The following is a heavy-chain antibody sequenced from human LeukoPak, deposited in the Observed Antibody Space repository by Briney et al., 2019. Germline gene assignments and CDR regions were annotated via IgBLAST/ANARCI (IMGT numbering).Heavy chain of an antibody. CDR1: GGTFSSYA. V-gene: IGHV1-69*01. J-gene: IGHJ3*02. D-gene: IGHD3-3*01. CDR2: IIPIFGTA. Sequence: SVKVTCKASGGTFSSYAISWVRQAPGQGLEWMGGIIPIFGTANYAQKFQGRVTITADESTSTAYMELSSLRSEDTAVYYCARDLHFGVVVRGSYAFDIWGQGTMVTVSS. CDR3: ARDLHFGVVVRGSYAFDI.